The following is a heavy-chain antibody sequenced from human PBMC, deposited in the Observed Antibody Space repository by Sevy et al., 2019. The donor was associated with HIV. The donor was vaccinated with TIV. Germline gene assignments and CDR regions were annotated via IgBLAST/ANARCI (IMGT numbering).Heavy chain of an antibody. CDR3: AREWPGAVAALHFDY. V-gene: IGHV4-61*02. D-gene: IGHD6-19*01. J-gene: IGHJ4*02. CDR1: GGSISSGSYY. Sequence: SETLSLTCTVSGGSISSGSYYWSWIRPPAGKGLEWIGRIYTSGSTNYNPSLKSRVITSVDTSKNQFSLKLSSGTAADTDVYYCAREWPGAVAALHFDYWGQGTLVTVSS. CDR2: IYTSGST.